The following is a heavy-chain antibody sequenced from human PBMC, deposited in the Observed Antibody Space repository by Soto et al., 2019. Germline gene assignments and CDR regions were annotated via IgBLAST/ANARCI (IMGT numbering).Heavy chain of an antibody. J-gene: IGHJ5*02. Sequence: SETLSLTCTVSGGSISSGGYYWSWIRQHPGKGLEWIGYVYYSGSTYYNPSLKSRVTISVDTSKNQFSLKLSSVTAADTAVYYCARWNAPSHCSSTSCYGWFDPWGQGTLVTVSS. V-gene: IGHV4-31*03. CDR3: ARWNAPSHCSSTSCYGWFDP. CDR1: GGSISSGGYY. D-gene: IGHD2-2*01. CDR2: VYYSGST.